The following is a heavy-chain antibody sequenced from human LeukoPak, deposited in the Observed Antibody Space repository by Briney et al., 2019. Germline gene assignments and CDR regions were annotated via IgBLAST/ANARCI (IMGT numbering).Heavy chain of an antibody. V-gene: IGHV3-48*01. D-gene: IGHD5-18*01. CDR1: GFTFSSYT. J-gene: IGHJ4*02. Sequence: GGSLRLSCVASGFTFSSYTMNWVRQAPGKGLEWVSYISSSSSRIYYADSVKGRFTISRDNAKNSLYLQMNSLRAEDTAVYYCARSGGYSYGYQLFDNWGQGTLVSVSS. CDR3: ARSGGYSYGYQLFDN. CDR2: ISSSSSRI.